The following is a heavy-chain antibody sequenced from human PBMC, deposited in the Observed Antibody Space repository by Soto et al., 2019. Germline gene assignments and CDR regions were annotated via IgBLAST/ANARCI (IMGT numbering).Heavy chain of an antibody. J-gene: IGHJ4*02. CDR2: IWYDGSNK. Sequence: GGSLRLSCAASGFTFSSYGMHWVRQAPGKGLEWVAVIWYDGSNKYYADSVKGRFTISRDNSKNTLYLQMNSLRAEDTAVYYCARDNGNYLYYFDYWGQGTLVTVAS. V-gene: IGHV3-33*01. CDR3: ARDNGNYLYYFDY. CDR1: GFTFSSYG. D-gene: IGHD2-8*01.